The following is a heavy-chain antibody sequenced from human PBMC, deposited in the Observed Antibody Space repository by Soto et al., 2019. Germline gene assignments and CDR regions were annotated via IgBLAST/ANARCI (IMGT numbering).Heavy chain of an antibody. V-gene: IGHV4-34*01. J-gene: IGHJ6*02. CDR1: GGSFSGYY. D-gene: IGHD3-9*01. CDR2: VHHSGTT. CDR3: VRQKGFFDWSSHVTGPGGMDV. Sequence: QVQLQQWGAGLLKPSETLSLTCAVNGGSFSGYYWNWIRQSAGKGLEWIGRVHHSGTTNYNPSLKRLLTLSLDTSKNHFSLQLNSVTAADTAMYYCVRQKGFFDWSSHVTGPGGMDVWGQGTSVTVSS.